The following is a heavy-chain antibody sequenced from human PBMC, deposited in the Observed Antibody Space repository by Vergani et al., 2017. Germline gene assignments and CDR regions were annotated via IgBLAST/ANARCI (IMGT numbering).Heavy chain of an antibody. Sequence: QLQLQESGPGLVKPSETLSLTCTVSGGSISSSSYYWGWIRQPPGKGLEWIGSIYYSGSTYYNPSLKSRVTISVDTSKNQFSLKLSSVTAEDTAVYYCARVLSQYYYYYGMDVWGQGTTVTVSS. CDR3: ARVLSQYYYYYGMDV. J-gene: IGHJ6*02. CDR1: GGSISSSSYY. V-gene: IGHV4-39*07. CDR2: IYYSGST.